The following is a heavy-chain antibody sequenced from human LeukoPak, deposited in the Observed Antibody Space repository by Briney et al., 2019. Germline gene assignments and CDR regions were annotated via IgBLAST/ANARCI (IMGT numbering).Heavy chain of an antibody. CDR3: AGTAMVNNWFDP. J-gene: IGHJ5*02. Sequence: SETLSLTCTVSGGSISTYYWSWIRQPPGKGLEWIGYIYYSGSNNYNPSLESRVSISVDTFKNQFSLRLSSVTAADTAVYYCAGTAMVNNWFDPWGQGTLVTVSS. D-gene: IGHD5-18*01. CDR2: IYYSGSN. CDR1: GGSISTYY. V-gene: IGHV4-59*01.